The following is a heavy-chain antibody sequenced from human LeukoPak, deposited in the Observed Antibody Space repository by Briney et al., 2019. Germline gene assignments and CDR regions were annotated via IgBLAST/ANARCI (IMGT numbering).Heavy chain of an antibody. CDR3: ARVGTSYLYYYYYYMDV. CDR1: GFTFSSYW. D-gene: IGHD2-2*01. Sequence: GGSLRLSCAASGFTFSSYWMSWVRQAPGKGLEWVANINQDGSEKYYVDSVKGRFTISRDNAKNSLYLQMNSLRAEDTAVYYCARVGTSYLYYYYYYMDVWGKGTTVTVSS. V-gene: IGHV3-7*01. CDR2: INQDGSEK. J-gene: IGHJ6*03.